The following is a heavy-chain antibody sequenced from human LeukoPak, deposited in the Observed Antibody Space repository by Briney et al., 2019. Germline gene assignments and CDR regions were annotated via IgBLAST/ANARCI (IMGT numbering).Heavy chain of an antibody. CDR1: GFSLSTSGMC. CDR2: IDWDDDK. CDR3: ARWTTVTPQDAFDI. D-gene: IGHD4-17*01. J-gene: IGHJ3*02. Sequence: SGPTLVNPTQTLTLTCTLSGFSLSTSGMCVTWVRQPPGKALEWLARIDWDDDKYYSTSLKTRLTISTDTSKTQVVLTMTNMDPVDTATYYCARWTTVTPQDAFDIWGQGTMVTVSS. V-gene: IGHV2-70*11.